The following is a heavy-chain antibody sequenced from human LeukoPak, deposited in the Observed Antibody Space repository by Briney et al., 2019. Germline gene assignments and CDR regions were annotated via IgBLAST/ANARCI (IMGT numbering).Heavy chain of an antibody. J-gene: IGHJ4*02. CDR2: ISGSGGST. Sequence: GGSLRFSCAASGFTYSTYAMNWVRQAPGKGLEWVSSISGSGGSTYYADSVKGRFTISRDNSKNTLYLQMNSLRADDTAVYYCARESSGSYFEYWGQGSLVTVSS. CDR3: ARESSGSYFEY. CDR1: GFTYSTYA. V-gene: IGHV3-23*01. D-gene: IGHD1-26*01.